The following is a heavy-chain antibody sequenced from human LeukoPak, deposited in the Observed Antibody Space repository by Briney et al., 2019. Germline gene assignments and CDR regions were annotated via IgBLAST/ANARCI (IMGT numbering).Heavy chain of an antibody. CDR3: ARDRSSGKGSFDY. V-gene: IGHV3-66*01. Sequence: GGSLGLSCAASGFTVSSNYMSWVRQAPGKGLEWVSVIYSGGSTYYADSVKGRFTISRDNAKNSLYLQMNSLRAEDTAVYYCARDRSSGKGSFDYWGQGTLVTVSS. CDR2: IYSGGST. CDR1: GFTVSSNY. J-gene: IGHJ4*02. D-gene: IGHD4-23*01.